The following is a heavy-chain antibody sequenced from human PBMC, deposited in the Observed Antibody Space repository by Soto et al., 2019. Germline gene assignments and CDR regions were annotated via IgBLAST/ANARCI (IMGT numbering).Heavy chain of an antibody. V-gene: IGHV3-74*01. J-gene: IGHJ6*02. Sequence: GGSLRLSCAASGFTFSSYWMHWVRQAPGKGLVWVSRINSDGSSTSYADSVKGRFTISRDNAKNTLYLQMNSLRAEDTAVYYCARGEGSGWYNFNIQNYYYYGMDVWGQGTTVTVSS. CDR1: GFTFSSYW. CDR3: ARGEGSGWYNFNIQNYYYYGMDV. D-gene: IGHD6-19*01. CDR2: INSDGSST.